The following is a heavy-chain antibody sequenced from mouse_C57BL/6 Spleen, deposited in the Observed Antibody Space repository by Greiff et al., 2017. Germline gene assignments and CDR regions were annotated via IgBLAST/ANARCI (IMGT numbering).Heavy chain of an antibody. D-gene: IGHD2-3*01. CDR2: IDPSDSET. CDR3: ASVYDGYYGGYFDY. V-gene: IGHV1-52*01. Sequence: QVQLQQSGAELVRPGSSVKLSCKASGYTFTSYWMHWVKQRPIQGLEWIGNIDPSDSETHYNQKFKDKATLTVDKSSSTAYMQLSSLTSEDSAVCDCASVYDGYYGGYFDYWGQGTTLTVSS. J-gene: IGHJ2*01. CDR1: GYTFTSYW.